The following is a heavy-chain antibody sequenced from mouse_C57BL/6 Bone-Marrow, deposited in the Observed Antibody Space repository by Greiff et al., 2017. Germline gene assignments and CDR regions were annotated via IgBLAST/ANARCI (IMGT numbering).Heavy chain of an antibody. CDR3: ARESNYPYAMDY. CDR1: GFTFSDYG. D-gene: IGHD2-5*01. Sequence: EVNVVESGGGLVKPGGSLKLSCAASGFTFSDYGMHWVRQAPEKGLEWVAYISSGSSTIYYADTVKGRFTISRDNAKNTLFLQMTSLRSEDTAMYYCARESNYPYAMDYWGQGTSVTASS. V-gene: IGHV5-17*01. J-gene: IGHJ4*01. CDR2: ISSGSSTI.